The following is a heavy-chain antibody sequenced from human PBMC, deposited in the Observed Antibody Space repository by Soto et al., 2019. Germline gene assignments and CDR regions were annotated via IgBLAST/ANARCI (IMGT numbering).Heavy chain of an antibody. J-gene: IGHJ4*02. CDR2: INHSGST. CDR3: ARQYGYNYGHIEH. CDR1: GGSFSGYY. D-gene: IGHD5-18*01. Sequence: SETLSLTCAVYGGSFSGYYWSWIRQPPGKGLEWIGEINHSGSTNYNPSLKSRVTISVDTSMNQFSLKLNSVTAADAAIYYCARQYGYNYGHIEHWGQGTVVTVSS. V-gene: IGHV4-34*01.